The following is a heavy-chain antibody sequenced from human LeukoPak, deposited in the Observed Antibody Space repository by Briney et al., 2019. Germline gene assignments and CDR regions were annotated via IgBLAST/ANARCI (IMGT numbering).Heavy chain of an antibody. CDR1: GGSISSYY. Sequence: SSETLSLTCTVSGGSISSYYWSWIRQPPGKGLEWLGYIYYSGSTNYNPSLKSRVTISVDTSKNQFSLKLSSVTAADTAVYYCARDQGARLWFGEFYGMDVWGQGTTVTVSS. J-gene: IGHJ6*02. D-gene: IGHD3-10*01. V-gene: IGHV4-59*01. CDR2: IYYSGST. CDR3: ARDQGARLWFGEFYGMDV.